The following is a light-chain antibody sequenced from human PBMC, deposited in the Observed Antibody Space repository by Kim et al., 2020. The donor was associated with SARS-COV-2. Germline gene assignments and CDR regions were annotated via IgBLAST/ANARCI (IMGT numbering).Light chain of an antibody. CDR1: QNTGTH. Sequence: PLERATLSWRASQNTGTHLAGYQQWPGQAPRLLVYDASNRATGVPDRLSGSGSGTDFTLSISSLEREEFSIYDCQQRNSLPPAVTFGGGTKVDIK. CDR3: QQRNSLPPAVT. CDR2: DAS. V-gene: IGKV3-11*01. J-gene: IGKJ4*01.